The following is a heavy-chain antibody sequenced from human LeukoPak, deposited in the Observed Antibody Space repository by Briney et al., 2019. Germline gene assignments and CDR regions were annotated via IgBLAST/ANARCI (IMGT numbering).Heavy chain of an antibody. Sequence: GGSLRLSCAASGFTFSSYAMHWVRQAPGKGQEWVAVISYDGSNKYYADSVKGRFTISRDNSKNTLYLQMNSLRAEDTAVYYCARELYSCPPLIYYYGMDVWGQGTTVTVSS. CDR2: ISYDGSNK. J-gene: IGHJ6*02. D-gene: IGHD2-15*01. CDR1: GFTFSSYA. V-gene: IGHV3-30-3*01. CDR3: ARELYSCPPLIYYYGMDV.